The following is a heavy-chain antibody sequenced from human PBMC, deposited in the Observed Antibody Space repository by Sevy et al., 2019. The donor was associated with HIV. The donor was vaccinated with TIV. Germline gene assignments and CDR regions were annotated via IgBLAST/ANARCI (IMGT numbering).Heavy chain of an antibody. V-gene: IGHV1-18*01. CDR2: ISAYNGNT. Sequence: ASVKVSCKASGYTFTSYGISWVRQAPGQGLEWMGWISAYNGNTNYAQKLQGRVTMTTDTSTSTAYMELRSLRSDDTAVYYCARDRPRPNGPYVPTDYWGQGTLVTVSS. J-gene: IGHJ4*02. CDR1: GYTFTSYG. CDR3: ARDRPRPNGPYVPTDY. D-gene: IGHD2-8*01.